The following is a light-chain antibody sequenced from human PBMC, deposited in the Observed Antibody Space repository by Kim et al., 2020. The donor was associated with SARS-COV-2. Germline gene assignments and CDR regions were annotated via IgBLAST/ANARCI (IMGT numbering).Light chain of an antibody. CDR1: SVHSSYA. V-gene: IGLV4-69*01. Sequence: ASVKLTCTLSSVHSSYASAWHQQQPEKGPRYLMKLNSDGSHSKGDGIPDRFSGSSSGAERYLTISSLQSEDEADYYCQTWGTGIRVFGGGTKLTVL. CDR2: LNSDGSH. J-gene: IGLJ3*02. CDR3: QTWGTGIRV.